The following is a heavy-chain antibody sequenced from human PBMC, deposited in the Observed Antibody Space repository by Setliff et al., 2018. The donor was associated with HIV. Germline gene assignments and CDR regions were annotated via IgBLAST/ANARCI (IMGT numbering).Heavy chain of an antibody. Sequence: GASVKVSCKASGYTFTGYYMHWVRQAPGQGLEWMGWINPNSGGTNYEQKFQGRVTMTRDTSISTAYMELSRLRSDDTAVYYCARDLDIVVVVAATEYGMDVWGQGTTVTVSS. CDR1: GYTFTGYY. J-gene: IGHJ6*02. CDR2: INPNSGGT. V-gene: IGHV1-2*02. CDR3: ARDLDIVVVVAATEYGMDV. D-gene: IGHD2-15*01.